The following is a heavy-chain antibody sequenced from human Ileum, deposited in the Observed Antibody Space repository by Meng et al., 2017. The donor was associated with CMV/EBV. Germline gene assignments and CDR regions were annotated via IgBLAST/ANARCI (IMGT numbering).Heavy chain of an antibody. CDR3: AREMIRGVVDS. V-gene: IGHV5-51*01. Sequence: GESLKISCRTSGYRFNTYWIGWVRQMPGKGLEWRGIIFPGDSDTRYNPSFEGQVTLSVDRSISTAYLQCSSLKASDTAIYYCAREMIRGVVDSWGQGTLVTVSS. D-gene: IGHD3-10*01. J-gene: IGHJ4*02. CDR2: IFPGDSDT. CDR1: GYRFNTYW.